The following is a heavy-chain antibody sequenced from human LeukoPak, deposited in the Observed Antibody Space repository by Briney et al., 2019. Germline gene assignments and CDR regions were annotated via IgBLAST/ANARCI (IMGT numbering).Heavy chain of an antibody. Sequence: GGSLRLSCAASGFTFSSYEMNWVRQAPGKGLEWVSYISSSGSTIYYADSVKGRFTISRDNAKNSLYLQMNSLRAEDTAVYYCARDNAHYYDSSGYIHFDYWGQGTLVTVSS. CDR1: GFTFSSYE. V-gene: IGHV3-48*03. CDR3: ARDNAHYYDSSGYIHFDY. J-gene: IGHJ4*02. D-gene: IGHD3-22*01. CDR2: ISSSGSTI.